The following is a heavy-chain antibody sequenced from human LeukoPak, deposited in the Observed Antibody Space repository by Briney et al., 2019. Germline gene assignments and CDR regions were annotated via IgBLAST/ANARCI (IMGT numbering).Heavy chain of an antibody. D-gene: IGHD3-9*01. CDR1: GFTFSSYA. J-gene: IGHJ5*02. Sequence: GGSLRLSCAASGFTFSSYAMSWVRQAPGKGLEWVSAISGSGGRTYYADSVKGRFTISRDNSKNTLYLQMNSLRAEDTAVYYCAKDRYFDWLNGDWFDPWGQGTLVTVSS. CDR2: ISGSGGRT. CDR3: AKDRYFDWLNGDWFDP. V-gene: IGHV3-23*01.